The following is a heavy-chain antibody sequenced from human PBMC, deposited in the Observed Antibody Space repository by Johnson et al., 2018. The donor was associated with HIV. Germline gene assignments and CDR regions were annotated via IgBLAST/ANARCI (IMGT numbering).Heavy chain of an antibody. D-gene: IGHD5-12*01. CDR1: GFSFTNAW. Sequence: VQLVESGGGLVKPGGSLRLSCAASGFSFTNAWMSWVRQAPGKGLEWVGRIKSKTDGGTTDYAAPVKGRFTISRDDSKNTLYLQMNSLTTEDTAVYYCTTGLPGATYDAFDIWGQGTMVTVSS. CDR2: IKSKTDGGTT. V-gene: IGHV3-15*01. J-gene: IGHJ3*02. CDR3: TTGLPGATYDAFDI.